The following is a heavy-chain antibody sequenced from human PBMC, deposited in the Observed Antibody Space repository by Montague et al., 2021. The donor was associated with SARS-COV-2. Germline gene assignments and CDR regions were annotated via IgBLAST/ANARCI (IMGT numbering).Heavy chain of an antibody. CDR2: LFHIDTA. V-gene: IGHV4-61*01. J-gene: IGHJ4*02. Sequence: SETLSLTCTVSDGSVISTYPHWHWVRQSPGRGLEWIGGYLFHIDTADYNASLRSRVTISVDTSKNQFSLKLTSVTAADTAVHYCTRGIDSYKTGYWGQGIQVTVSS. CDR1: DGSVISTYPH. CDR3: TRGIDSYKTGY. D-gene: IGHD6-13*01.